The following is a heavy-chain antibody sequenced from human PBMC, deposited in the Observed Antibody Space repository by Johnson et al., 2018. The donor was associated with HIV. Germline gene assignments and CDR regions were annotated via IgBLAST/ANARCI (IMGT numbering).Heavy chain of an antibody. CDR2: IYSGGST. CDR3: AKGGSAVAVAFDI. V-gene: IGHV3-53*01. Sequence: VQLVESGGGLVQPGGSLRLSCRASGFPFSNAWMNWVRQAPGKGLEWVSLIYSGGSTYYADSVKGRFTISRDNAKNTLYLQMNSLRAEDTAVYYCAKGGSAVAVAFDIWGQGTMVTVSS. J-gene: IGHJ3*02. D-gene: IGHD6-19*01. CDR1: GFPFSNAW.